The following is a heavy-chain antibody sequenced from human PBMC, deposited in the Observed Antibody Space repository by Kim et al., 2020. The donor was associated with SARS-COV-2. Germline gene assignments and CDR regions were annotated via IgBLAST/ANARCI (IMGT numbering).Heavy chain of an antibody. CDR3: IRPIESTTVLRNTFHM. Sequence: GGSLRLSCTATGFTFGYYAMSWVRQAPGKGLEWIAFIRSQTYGGTTQYAASVKGRFTISRDDSQSIAYLQMNTLKTEDTAVYYCIRPIESTTVLRNTFHMWGQGTMVTVSS. D-gene: IGHD4-17*01. CDR1: GFTFGYYA. J-gene: IGHJ3*02. CDR2: IRSQTYGGTT. V-gene: IGHV3-49*04.